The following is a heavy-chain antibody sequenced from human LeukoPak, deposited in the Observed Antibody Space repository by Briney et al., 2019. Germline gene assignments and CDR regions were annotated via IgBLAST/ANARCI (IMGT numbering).Heavy chain of an antibody. D-gene: IGHD3-22*01. CDR2: IYYSGST. J-gene: IGHJ4*02. CDR3: ARVKSRITMIVVVRQYYFDY. CDR1: GGSLSSSSYY. Sequence: SETLSLTRTVSGGSLSSSSYYWGWIRQPPGKGLEWIGSIYYSGSTYYNPSLKSRVTISVDTSKNQFSLKLSSVTAADTAVYYCARVKSRITMIVVVRQYYFDYWGQGTLVTVSS. V-gene: IGHV4-39*07.